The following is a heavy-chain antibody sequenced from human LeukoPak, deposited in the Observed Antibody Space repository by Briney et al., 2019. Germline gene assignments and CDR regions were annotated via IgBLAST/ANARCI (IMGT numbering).Heavy chain of an antibody. J-gene: IGHJ5*02. V-gene: IGHV3-23*01. CDR2: ISGSGGST. D-gene: IGHD4-23*01. Sequence: GGSLRLSCAASGFTFSSYAMSWVRQAPGKGLEWVSAISGSGGSTYYADSVKGRFTISRDDSKNTLYLQMNSLRAEDTAVYYCAKDPSTYYGGNDWYDPWGQGTLVTVSS. CDR3: AKDPSTYYGGNDWYDP. CDR1: GFTFSSYA.